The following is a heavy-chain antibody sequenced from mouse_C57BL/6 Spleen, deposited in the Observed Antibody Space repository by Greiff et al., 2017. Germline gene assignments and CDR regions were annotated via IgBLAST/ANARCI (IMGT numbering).Heavy chain of an antibody. V-gene: IGHV1-53*01. CDR3: ANYYGSSGDWYFDV. J-gene: IGHJ1*03. D-gene: IGHD1-1*01. CDR2: ITPSNGGT. Sequence: VQLQQSGTELVKPGASVKLSCKASGYTFTSYWMHWVKQRPGQGLEWIGNITPSNGGTNYNEKFKSKATLTVDKSSSTAYMQLSSLTSEDSAVYYCANYYGSSGDWYFDVWGTGTTVTVSS. CDR1: GYTFTSYW.